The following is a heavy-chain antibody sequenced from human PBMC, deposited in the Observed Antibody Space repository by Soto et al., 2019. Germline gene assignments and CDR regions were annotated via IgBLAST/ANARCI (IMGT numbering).Heavy chain of an antibody. CDR2: ISVSGGST. CDR3: AKVLGQRNDQIIDY. D-gene: IGHD1-1*01. CDR1: GFTFSSYA. V-gene: IGHV3-23*01. Sequence: GGSLRLSCAASGFTFSSYAMSWVRQAPGKGLEWVSAISVSGGSTYYADSVKGRFTFSRDNSKNTLYLQMNSLRAEDTAVYYRAKVLGQRNDQIIDYWGQGTLVTVSS. J-gene: IGHJ4*02.